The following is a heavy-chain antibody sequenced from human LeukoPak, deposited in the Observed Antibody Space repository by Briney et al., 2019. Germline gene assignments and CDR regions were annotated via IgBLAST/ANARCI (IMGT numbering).Heavy chain of an antibody. V-gene: IGHV3-7*01. CDR3: ARDTYRFDDY. Sequence: PGGSLRLSCAASGFTFSRFWMSWVRQAPGKGLEWVAAIKEDGSDKYYVDSVKGRFTISRDNAKNSLYLQMSSLRAEDTAIYYCARDTYRFDDYWGQGTLVTVSS. CDR1: GFTFSRFW. CDR2: IKEDGSDK. J-gene: IGHJ4*02.